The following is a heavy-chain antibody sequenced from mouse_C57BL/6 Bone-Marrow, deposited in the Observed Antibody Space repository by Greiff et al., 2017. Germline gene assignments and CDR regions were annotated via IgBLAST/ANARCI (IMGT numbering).Heavy chain of an antibody. CDR3: AKNGRYGSRCAMDY. D-gene: IGHD1-1*01. CDR1: GFSLTSYG. CDR2: IWRGGST. J-gene: IGHJ4*01. Sequence: QVQLQQSGPGLVQPSQSLSITCTVSGFSLTSYGVHWVRQSPGKGLEWLGVIWRGGSTDYNAAFMSRLSITKDNSKSQVFFKMNSLQADDTAIYYCAKNGRYGSRCAMDYWGQGTSVTVSS. V-gene: IGHV2-5*01.